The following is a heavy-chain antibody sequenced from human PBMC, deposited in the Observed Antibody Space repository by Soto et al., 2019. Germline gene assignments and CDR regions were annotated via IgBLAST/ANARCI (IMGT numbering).Heavy chain of an antibody. CDR2: IWCAGNNK. CDR3: VVDDSGGPFT. Sequence: QLVESGGGVVQPGRSLRLSCAASGFTFSTYGMHWVRQAPAKGPEWVAVIWCAGNNKFYAGSVKGRFTISRDDSKNTLYLQMNSLRAADTAVYYCVVDDSGGPFTWGQGTLVTVSS. J-gene: IGHJ5*02. V-gene: IGHV3-33*01. CDR1: GFTFSTYG. D-gene: IGHD2-15*01.